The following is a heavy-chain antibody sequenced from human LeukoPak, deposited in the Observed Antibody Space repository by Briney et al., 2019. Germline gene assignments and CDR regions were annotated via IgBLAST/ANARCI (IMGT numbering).Heavy chain of an antibody. CDR3: ARAYSSSWYWNWFDP. Sequence: SETLSLTCTVSGGSISSYYWSWIRQPPGKGLEWIGYIYYSGSTNYNPSLKSRVTISVDTSKNQFSLKMSSVTAADTAVYYCARAYSSSWYWNWFDPWGQGTLVTVSS. CDR2: IYYSGST. D-gene: IGHD6-13*01. J-gene: IGHJ5*02. V-gene: IGHV4-59*08. CDR1: GGSISSYY.